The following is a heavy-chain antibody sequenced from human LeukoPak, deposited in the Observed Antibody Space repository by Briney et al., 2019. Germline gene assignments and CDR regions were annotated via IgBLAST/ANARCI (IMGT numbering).Heavy chain of an antibody. CDR1: GYSISSGYY. V-gene: IGHV4-38-2*02. D-gene: IGHD1-26*01. CDR3: ARGYSGSYGAFDI. J-gene: IGHJ3*02. CDR2: IYHSGST. Sequence: SETLSLTCTVSGYSISSGYYWGWIRQPPGKGLEWIGSIYHSGSTYYNPSFKSRVTISVDTSKNQFSLKLSSVTAADTAVYYCARGYSGSYGAFDIWGQGTMVTVSS.